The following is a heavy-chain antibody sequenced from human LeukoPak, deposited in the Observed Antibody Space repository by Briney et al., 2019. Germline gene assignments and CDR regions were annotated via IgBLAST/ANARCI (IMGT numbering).Heavy chain of an antibody. J-gene: IGHJ4*02. CDR3: ARARGAVAGIGSNFFY. Sequence: SETLSLTCTVXGXSISSYYWSWIRQPPGKGLEWIGEINHSGSTNYNPSLKSRVTISVDTSKNQFSLKLSSVTAADTAVYYCARARGAVAGIGSNFFYWGQGTLVTVSS. V-gene: IGHV4-34*01. D-gene: IGHD6-19*01. CDR2: INHSGST. CDR1: GXSISSYY.